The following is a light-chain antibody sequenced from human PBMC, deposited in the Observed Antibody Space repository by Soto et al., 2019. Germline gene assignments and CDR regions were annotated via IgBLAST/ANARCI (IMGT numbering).Light chain of an antibody. CDR3: QQYDDYPLT. V-gene: IGKV1-5*03. CDR2: EAS. CDR1: QSISTW. J-gene: IGKJ4*01. Sequence: DIQVTQFPSTLSASVGDRVTITCRASQSISTWLAWYQQKPGVAPKLLIYEASSLQGGVPSRFGGSGSGTEFTLTISSLQPDDFATYFCQQYDDYPLTFGGGTKVDTK.